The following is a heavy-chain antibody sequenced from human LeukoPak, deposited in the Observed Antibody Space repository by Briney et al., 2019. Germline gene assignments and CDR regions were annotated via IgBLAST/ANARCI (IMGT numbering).Heavy chain of an antibody. CDR2: ISSSSSYI. CDR1: GFTFSSYS. Sequence: GGSLRLSCAASGFTFSSYSMNWVRQAPGKGLEWVSSISSSSSYIYYADSVKGRFTISRDNAKNSLYLQMNSLRAEDTAVYYCARQKPYGGYVSGSYYFDYWGQGTLVTVSS. V-gene: IGHV3-21*01. CDR3: ARQKPYGGYVSGSYYFDY. J-gene: IGHJ4*02. D-gene: IGHD5-12*01.